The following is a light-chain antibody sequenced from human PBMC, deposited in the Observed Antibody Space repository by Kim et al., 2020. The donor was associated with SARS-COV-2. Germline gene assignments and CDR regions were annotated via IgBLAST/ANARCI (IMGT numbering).Light chain of an antibody. J-gene: IGLJ3*02. Sequence: QRITISFTGSNSNIGAGYDVHWYQQLPGTAPKLLIYANTNRPSGVPGRFSAFKSGTSSSLAITGLQSVDEANYYCQSYDTSLSAWVFGGGTQLTVL. V-gene: IGLV1-40*01. CDR3: QSYDTSLSAWV. CDR1: NSNIGAGYD. CDR2: ANT.